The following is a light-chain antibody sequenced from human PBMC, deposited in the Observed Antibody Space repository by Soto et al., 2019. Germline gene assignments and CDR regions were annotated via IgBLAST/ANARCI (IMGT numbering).Light chain of an antibody. V-gene: IGLV2-14*01. CDR1: SSAVGAYNY. CDR3: SSYTSATTYV. J-gene: IGLJ1*01. Sequence: QSVLTPPAPLSGAPGQSITLSCPGNSSAVGAYNYDSWYQQYPGEAPKVIIYDVSHRPAGVSNRFSGSKSGNTASLTISGLQTQDEADYYCSSYTSATTYVFGTGTKVTVL. CDR2: DVS.